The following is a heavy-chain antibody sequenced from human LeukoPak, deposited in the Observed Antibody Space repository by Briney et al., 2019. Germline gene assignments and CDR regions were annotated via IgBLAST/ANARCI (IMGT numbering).Heavy chain of an antibody. J-gene: IGHJ5*01. Sequence: SGGSLRLSCVASGLTFSDYSINSVRRAPGKGLDWVPSINPTSTSIYYADAVRGRFTISRDHAKSSLYLQMDSLRAEDTAVYYCVRLRRNSDRSYYYYYYDSWGQGILVTVSS. CDR1: GLTFSDYS. D-gene: IGHD3-10*01. CDR2: INPTSTSI. CDR3: VRLRRNSDRSYYYYYYDS. V-gene: IGHV3-21*01.